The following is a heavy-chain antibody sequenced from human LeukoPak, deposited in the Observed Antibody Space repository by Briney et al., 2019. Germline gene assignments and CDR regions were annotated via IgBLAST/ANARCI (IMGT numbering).Heavy chain of an antibody. CDR3: AGEDEYSSGWAY. CDR2: INPNSGGT. J-gene: IGHJ4*02. CDR1: GYTFTGYY. V-gene: IGHV1-2*06. D-gene: IGHD6-19*01. Sequence: GASVKVSCKASGYTFTGYYMHWVRQAPGQGLEWMGRINPNSGGTNYAQKFQGRVTMTRDTSISTAYMELSRLRSDDTAVYYCAGEDEYSSGWAYWGQGTLVTVSS.